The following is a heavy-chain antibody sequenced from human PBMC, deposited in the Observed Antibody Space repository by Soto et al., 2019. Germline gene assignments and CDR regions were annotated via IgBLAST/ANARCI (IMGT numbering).Heavy chain of an antibody. CDR2: IWYDGNNK. V-gene: IGHV3-33*01. Sequence: GGSLRLSCAVSGFIFSNYGMHWVRQAPGKGLEWLAVIWYDGNNKYYADSVKGRFTISRDNSNNTLYMQMTSLRADDTAVYYCARGLHSLFDYWGQGTLVTVSS. D-gene: IGHD2-21*01. CDR3: ARGLHSLFDY. J-gene: IGHJ4*02. CDR1: GFIFSNYG.